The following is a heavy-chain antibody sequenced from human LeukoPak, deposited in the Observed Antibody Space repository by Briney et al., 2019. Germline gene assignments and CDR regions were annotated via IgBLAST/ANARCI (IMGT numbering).Heavy chain of an antibody. CDR2: ISAYNGNT. V-gene: IGHV1-18*01. Sequence: ASVKVSCKASGYTFTSYGISWVRQAPRQGLEWMGWISAYNGNTNYAQKLQGRVTMTTDTSTSTAYKELRSLRSDDTAVYYCARVVHFLEWLMDVWGKGTTVTVSS. CDR1: GYTFTSYG. D-gene: IGHD3-3*01. CDR3: ARVVHFLEWLMDV. J-gene: IGHJ6*04.